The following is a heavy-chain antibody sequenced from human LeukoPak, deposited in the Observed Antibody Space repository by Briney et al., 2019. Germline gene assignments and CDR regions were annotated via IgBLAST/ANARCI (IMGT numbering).Heavy chain of an antibody. J-gene: IGHJ4*02. CDR3: TTDGEGVYWTPFDY. CDR2: IKSKTDGGTT. CDR1: GFTFSNAW. Sequence: GGSLRLSCAASGFTFSNAWMGWVRQAPGKGLEWVGRIKSKTDGGTTDYAAPVKGRFTISRDDSKNTLYLQMNSLKTEDTAVYYCTTDGEGVYWTPFDYWGQGTLVTVSS. V-gene: IGHV3-15*01. D-gene: IGHD1-26*01.